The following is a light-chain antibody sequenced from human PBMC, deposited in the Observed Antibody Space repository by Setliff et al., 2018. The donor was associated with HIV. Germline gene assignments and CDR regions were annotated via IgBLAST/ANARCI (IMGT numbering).Light chain of an antibody. CDR2: DVT. V-gene: IGLV2-11*01. CDR1: SSDVGGYNF. J-gene: IGLJ1*01. Sequence: QPVLTQPPSVSGSPGQSITFSCTGSSSDVGGYNFVSWYQQHPGKAPKLIIYDVTKRPSGVPDRFSGSKSGDTASLTISGLQSEDEADYYCCSYAGTYTYIFGTGTKVTVL. CDR3: CSYAGTYTYI.